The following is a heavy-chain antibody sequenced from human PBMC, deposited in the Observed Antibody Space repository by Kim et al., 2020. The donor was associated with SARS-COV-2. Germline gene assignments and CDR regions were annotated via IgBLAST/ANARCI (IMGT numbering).Heavy chain of an antibody. J-gene: IGHJ2*01. CDR3: AKDGASRFGDQLMGSGRYFDL. V-gene: IGHV3-43*02. D-gene: IGHD3-10*01. CDR1: GFTFDDYA. CDR2: ISGDGGST. Sequence: GGSLRLSCAASGFTFDDYAMHWVRQAPGKGLEWVSLISGDGGSTYYADSVKGRFTISRDNSKNSLYLQMNSLRTEDTALYYCAKDGASRFGDQLMGSGRYFDLWGRGTLVTVSS.